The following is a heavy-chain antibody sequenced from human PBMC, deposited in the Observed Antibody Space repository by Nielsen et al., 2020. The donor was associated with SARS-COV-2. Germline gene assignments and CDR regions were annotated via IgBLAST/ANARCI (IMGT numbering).Heavy chain of an antibody. CDR1: GFTFSSYA. V-gene: IGHV3-48*03. Sequence: GGSLRLSCAASGFTFSSYAMSWVRQAPGKGLEWVSAISSSGSTIYYADSVKGRFTISRDNAKNSLYLQMNSLRAEDTAVYYCARDWYYDSSGYYYEPNYYYGMDVWGQGTTVTVSS. CDR3: ARDWYYDSSGYYYEPNYYYGMDV. J-gene: IGHJ6*02. D-gene: IGHD3-22*01. CDR2: ISSSGSTI.